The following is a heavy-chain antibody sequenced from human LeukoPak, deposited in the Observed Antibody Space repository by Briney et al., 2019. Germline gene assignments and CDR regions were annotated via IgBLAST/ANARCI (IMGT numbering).Heavy chain of an antibody. CDR3: ARVWRWLQSAEAYDI. Sequence: GASVKVSCKASGCIFTGYFLHWVRQAPGQGLEWVGWINLNSGATNYAQKFQGRVTMTRDTSISTAYMELSGLRSDDTAVYYCARVWRWLQSAEAYDIWGQGTMVTVSS. CDR1: GCIFTGYF. D-gene: IGHD6-19*01. J-gene: IGHJ3*02. CDR2: INLNSGAT. V-gene: IGHV1-2*02.